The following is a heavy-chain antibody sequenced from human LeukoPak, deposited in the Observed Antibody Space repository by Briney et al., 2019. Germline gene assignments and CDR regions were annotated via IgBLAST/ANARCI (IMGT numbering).Heavy chain of an antibody. J-gene: IGHJ6*02. Sequence: PSETLSLTCAVYGGSFSGYYWSWIRQPPGKGVEWIGEINHSGSTNYNPSLKSRVTISVDTSKNQFSLKLSSVTAADTAVYYCSCMPGTNYYYYGMDVWGQGTTVTVSS. CDR1: GGSFSGYY. V-gene: IGHV4-34*01. D-gene: IGHD1-7*01. CDR3: SCMPGTNYYYYGMDV. CDR2: INHSGST.